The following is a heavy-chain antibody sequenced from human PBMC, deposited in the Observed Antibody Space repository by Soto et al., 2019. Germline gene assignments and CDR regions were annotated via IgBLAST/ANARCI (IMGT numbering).Heavy chain of an antibody. CDR1: GVSVSRDYQ. CDR2: ISYSGSP. J-gene: IGHJ1*01. V-gene: IGHV4-30-4*01. CDR3: ARVLDV. Sequence: SSATLSLTCTVSGVSVSRDYQWIWIRQPPGKGLEWIGHISYSGSPYYHPSLRSRLSISVDTSKNQFSLKVKSVTAADTAVYYCARVLDVWGQGTLVTVSS. D-gene: IGHD2-15*01.